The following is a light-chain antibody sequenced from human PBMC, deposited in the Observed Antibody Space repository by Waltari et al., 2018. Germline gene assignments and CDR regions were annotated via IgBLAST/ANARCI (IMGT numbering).Light chain of an antibody. CDR1: QSVNSH. CDR3: QQRSNWPLT. J-gene: IGKJ4*01. CDR2: DAS. V-gene: IGKV3-11*01. Sequence: EVVMTQSPDTLSVSPGERDTLSCRASQSVNSHLAWYQQKPGQAPRLLIYDASNRATGIPARFSGSGSGTDFTLTISSLEPEDFAVYYCQQRSNWPLTFGGGTKVEIK.